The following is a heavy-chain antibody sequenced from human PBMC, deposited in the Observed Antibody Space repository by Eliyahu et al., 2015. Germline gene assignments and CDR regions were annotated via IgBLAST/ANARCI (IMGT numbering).Heavy chain of an antibody. V-gene: IGHV1-46*01. CDR3: ARAYGSSYVGYNWFDP. D-gene: IGHD6-13*01. Sequence: RVTMTRDTSTSTVYMELSSLRSEDTAVYYCARAYGSSYVGYNWFDPWGQGTLVTVSS. J-gene: IGHJ5*02.